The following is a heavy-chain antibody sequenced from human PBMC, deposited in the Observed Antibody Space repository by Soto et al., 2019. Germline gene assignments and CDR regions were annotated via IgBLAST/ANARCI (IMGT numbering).Heavy chain of an antibody. CDR2: ISGSGGST. V-gene: IGHV3-23*01. CDR3: AKAYCSSTSCRNYYFDY. CDR1: GFTFSSYA. J-gene: IGHJ4*02. Sequence: GESLKISCASSGFTFSSYAMSWVRQAPGKGLEWVSAISGSGGSTYYADSVKGRFTISRDNSKNTLYLQMNSLRAEDTAVYYCAKAYCSSTSCRNYYFDYWGQGTLVTVSS. D-gene: IGHD2-2*01.